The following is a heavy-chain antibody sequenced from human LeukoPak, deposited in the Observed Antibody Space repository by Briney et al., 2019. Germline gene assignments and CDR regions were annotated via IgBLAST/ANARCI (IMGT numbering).Heavy chain of an antibody. CDR1: GGTFSSYA. Sequence: ASVKVSCKASGGTFSSYAISWVRQAPGQGLEWMGWISAYNGNTNYAQKLQGRVTMTTDTSTSTAYMELRSLRSDDTAVYYCARALGITIFGVVRGNWFDPWGREPWSPSPQ. CDR2: ISAYNGNT. D-gene: IGHD3-3*01. V-gene: IGHV1-18*01. J-gene: IGHJ5*02. CDR3: ARALGITIFGVVRGNWFDP.